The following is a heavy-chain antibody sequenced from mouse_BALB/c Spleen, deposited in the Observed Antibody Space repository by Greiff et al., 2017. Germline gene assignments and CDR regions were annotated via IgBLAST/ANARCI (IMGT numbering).Heavy chain of an antibody. V-gene: IGHV5-17*02. J-gene: IGHJ2*01. CDR1: GFTFSSFG. CDR3: ARTAYGNPYFDY. CDR2: ISSGSSTI. Sequence: EVKVVESGGGLVQPGGSRKLSCAASGFTFSSFGMHWVRQAPEKGLEWVAYISSGSSTIYYADTVKGRFTISRDNPKNTLFLQMTSLRSEDTAMYYCARTAYGNPYFDYWGQGTTLTVSS. D-gene: IGHD2-1*01.